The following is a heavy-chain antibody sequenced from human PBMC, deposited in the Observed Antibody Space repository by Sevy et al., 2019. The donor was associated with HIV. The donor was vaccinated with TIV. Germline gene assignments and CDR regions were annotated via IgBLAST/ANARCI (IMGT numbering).Heavy chain of an antibody. CDR3: AKDLAVAGPYYFDY. V-gene: IGHV3-30*02. CDR1: GFTFSSYG. CDR2: IRYDGSNK. J-gene: IGHJ4*02. Sequence: GGSLRLSCAASGFTFSSYGMHWVRQAPGKGLEWVAFIRYDGSNKYYADSVKGRFTISRDNSKNMLYLQMNSLRAEDTAVYYCAKDLAVAGPYYFDYWGQGTLVTVSS. D-gene: IGHD6-19*01.